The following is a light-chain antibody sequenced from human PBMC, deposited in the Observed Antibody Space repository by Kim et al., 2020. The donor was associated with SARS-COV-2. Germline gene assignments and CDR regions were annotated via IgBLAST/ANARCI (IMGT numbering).Light chain of an antibody. V-gene: IGKV1-33*01. J-gene: IGKJ4*01. CDR1: QVIKND. Sequence: ASVGDRDTITGHGRQVIKNDLNGYQQKPGKAPNLLIYDASKLETGVPSRFSGSGSGADFTFTISSLQPEDIATYYCQQYDNLPLTFGGGTKVDIK. CDR3: QQYDNLPLT. CDR2: DAS.